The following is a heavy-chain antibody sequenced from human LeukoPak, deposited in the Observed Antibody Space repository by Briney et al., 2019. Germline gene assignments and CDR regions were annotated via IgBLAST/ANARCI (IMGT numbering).Heavy chain of an antibody. J-gene: IGHJ4*02. CDR1: GGSFSGYY. V-gene: IGHV4-34*01. CDR3: AREVYSSSFDY. Sequence: SETLSLTCAVYGGSFSGYYWSWIRQPPGKGLEWIGEINHSGSTNYNPSLKSRVTISLDTSKNQFSLKLSSVTAADTAVYYCAREVYSSSFDYWGQGTLVTVSS. CDR2: INHSGST. D-gene: IGHD6-13*01.